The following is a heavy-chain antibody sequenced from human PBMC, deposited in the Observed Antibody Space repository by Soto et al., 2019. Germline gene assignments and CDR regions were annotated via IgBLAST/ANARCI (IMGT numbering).Heavy chain of an antibody. V-gene: IGHV2-5*02. Sequence: QITLRESGPTLVQPTQTLTLTCTLSGVSLTTSGEGVGWIRQPPGKALEWLALIYWDVAKRFSPSLKSRLAITRDIAKNQVVMTMTDMAPEDTAIYYCAHRQRTVVVGAPFDLWGQGSQVTVSS. CDR2: IYWDVAK. D-gene: IGHD2-15*01. CDR1: GVSLTTSGEG. J-gene: IGHJ4*02. CDR3: AHRQRTVVVGAPFDL.